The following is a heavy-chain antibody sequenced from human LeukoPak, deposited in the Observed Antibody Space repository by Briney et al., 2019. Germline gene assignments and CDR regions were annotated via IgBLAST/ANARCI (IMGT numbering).Heavy chain of an antibody. CDR2: IKYDGSAT. CDR1: GFTFSNYW. V-gene: IGHV3-74*01. Sequence: GSLRLSCAASGFTFSNYWMHWIRQVPGKGLVWVSHIKYDGSATNYADSVKGRFTISRDNAKNSLYLQMNSLRAEDTAVYYCARHRYCSSTSCHPVDYWGQGTLVTVSS. D-gene: IGHD2-2*01. J-gene: IGHJ4*02. CDR3: ARHRYCSSTSCHPVDY.